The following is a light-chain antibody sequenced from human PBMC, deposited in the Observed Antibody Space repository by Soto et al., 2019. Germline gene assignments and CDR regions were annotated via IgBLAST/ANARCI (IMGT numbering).Light chain of an antibody. Sequence: EIVLTQSPGTLSLSPGERATLSCRASQSVSSNYLAWYQRKPGQAPRLLIYGASNRATDIPNRFSGSGSGTDFTLTITRLEPEDSVVYYCQQYGSSPPTFGQGTKVEI. CDR3: QQYGSSPPT. V-gene: IGKV3-20*01. J-gene: IGKJ1*01. CDR2: GAS. CDR1: QSVSSNY.